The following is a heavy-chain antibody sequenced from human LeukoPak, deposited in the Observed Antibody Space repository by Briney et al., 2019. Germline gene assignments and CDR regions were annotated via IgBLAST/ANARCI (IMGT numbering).Heavy chain of an antibody. CDR2: MYYSGIT. CDR1: GGSVSSNNYY. D-gene: IGHD7-27*01. V-gene: IGHV4-61*01. CDR3: ARDWGGI. J-gene: IGHJ3*02. Sequence: SETLSLTFTGSGGSVSSNNYYWSWIRQSPGKGLEWIGYMYYSGITNYNPSLKSRATMSVGTSKNQFSLKLSSVTAADTAVYYCARDWGGIWGQGTMVTVSS.